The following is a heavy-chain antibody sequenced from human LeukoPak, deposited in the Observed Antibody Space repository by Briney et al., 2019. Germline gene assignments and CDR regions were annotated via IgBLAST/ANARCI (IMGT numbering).Heavy chain of an antibody. V-gene: IGHV4-59*01. D-gene: IGHD3-3*01. CDR2: IYYSGST. J-gene: IGHJ4*02. CDR1: GGSISSYY. CDR3: ARSPARETIFGVVITEIFDY. Sequence: SETLSLTCTVSGGSISSYYWSWIRQPPGKGLEWIGYIYYSGSTNYNPSLKSRVTISVDTSKNQFSLALSSVTAADTAVYYCARSPARETIFGVVITEIFDYWGQGTLVTVSS.